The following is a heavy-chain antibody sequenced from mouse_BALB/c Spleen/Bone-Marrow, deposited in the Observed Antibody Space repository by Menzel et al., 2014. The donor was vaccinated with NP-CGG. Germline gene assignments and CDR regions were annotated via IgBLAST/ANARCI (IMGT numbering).Heavy chain of an antibody. CDR2: IDPANGNT. D-gene: IGHD3-1*01. CDR1: GFNIKDTY. Sequence: EGQLQQSGAELVKPGASVKLSCTASGFNIKDTYMHWVKQRPEQCLEWIGRIDPANGNTKYDPKFQGKATITAGTSSNPVYLQLSSLPSEDTAAYYCARSGGSANCLAWFAYRGQGPLVSVS. V-gene: IGHV14-3*02. CDR3: ARSGGSANCLAWFAY. J-gene: IGHJ3*01.